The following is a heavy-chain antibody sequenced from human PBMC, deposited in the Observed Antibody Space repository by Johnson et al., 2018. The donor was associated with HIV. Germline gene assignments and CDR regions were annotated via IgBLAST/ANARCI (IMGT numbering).Heavy chain of an antibody. CDR2: IKSKTDGGTT. V-gene: IGHV3-15*01. Sequence: VQLVESGGGLVKPGGSLRLSCAASGFTFSNAWMSWVRQAPGKGLEWVGRIKSKTDGGTTDYAAPVKGRFTISRDNGRNSLYLQMNNLRAEDTAVYFCAKYDRFAFDVWGQGTMVTVSS. D-gene: IGHD3-16*01. J-gene: IGHJ3*01. CDR1: GFTFSNAW. CDR3: AKYDRFAFDV.